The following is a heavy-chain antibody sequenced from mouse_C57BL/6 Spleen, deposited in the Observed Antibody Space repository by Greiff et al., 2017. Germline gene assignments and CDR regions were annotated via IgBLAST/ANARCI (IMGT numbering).Heavy chain of an antibody. Sequence: DVKLVESGGGLVKPGGSLKLSCAASGFTFSSYAMSWVRQTPEKRLEWVATISDGGSYTYYPDNVKGRFTISRDNAKNNLYLQMSHLKSEDTAMYYCARAGGSSYYWYFDVWGTGTTVTVSS. CDR2: ISDGGSYT. V-gene: IGHV5-4*03. CDR1: GFTFSSYA. CDR3: ARAGGSSYYWYFDV. J-gene: IGHJ1*03. D-gene: IGHD1-1*01.